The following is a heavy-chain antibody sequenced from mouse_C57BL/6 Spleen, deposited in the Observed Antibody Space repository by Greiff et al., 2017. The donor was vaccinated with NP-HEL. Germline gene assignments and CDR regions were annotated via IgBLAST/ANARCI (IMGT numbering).Heavy chain of an antibody. CDR2: IYPGDGDT. Sequence: VQLQQSGASVKISCKASGYAFSSYWMNWVKQRPGKGLEWIGQIYPGDGDTNYNGKFKGKATLTADKSSSTAYMQLSSLTSEDSAVYFCARGGLAGLDYWGQGTTLTVSS. CDR3: ARGGLAGLDY. V-gene: IGHV1-80*01. J-gene: IGHJ2*01. D-gene: IGHD4-1*01. CDR1: GYAFSSYW.